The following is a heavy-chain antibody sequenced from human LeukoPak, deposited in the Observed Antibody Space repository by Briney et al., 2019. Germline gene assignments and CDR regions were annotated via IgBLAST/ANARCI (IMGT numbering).Heavy chain of an antibody. CDR2: IIPIFGTA. CDR3: ATSYSGYDLGAFDI. D-gene: IGHD5-12*01. J-gene: IGHJ3*02. CDR1: GDTFNNFV. Sequence: ASVKVSCKSSGDTFNNFVISWVRQAPGQGLEWMGGIIPIFGTANYAQKFKGGVTITADKSTSTVYMELSTLRSEDTAVFYCATSYSGYDLGAFDIWGQGTMVTVSS. V-gene: IGHV1-69*06.